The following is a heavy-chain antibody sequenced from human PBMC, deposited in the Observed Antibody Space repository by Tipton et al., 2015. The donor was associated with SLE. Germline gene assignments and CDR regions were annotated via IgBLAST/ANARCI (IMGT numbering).Heavy chain of an antibody. CDR1: GGSISSGSYY. Sequence: TLSLTCTVSGGSISSGSYYWSWIRQPPGKGLEWIGSVHYTGSTSYNPSHESRVTISVDTSKTHFSLRLRSLTAADTAVYYCAASAGGNFDYWGQGTLVTVSS. CDR3: AASAGGNFDY. J-gene: IGHJ4*02. CDR2: VHYTGST. D-gene: IGHD6-13*01. V-gene: IGHV4-61*03.